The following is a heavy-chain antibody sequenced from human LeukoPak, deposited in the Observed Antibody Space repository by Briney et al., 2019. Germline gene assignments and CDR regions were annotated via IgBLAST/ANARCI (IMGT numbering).Heavy chain of an antibody. CDR3: ARPVDWYFDA. CDR2: IYYSGST. V-gene: IGHV4-39*01. CDR1: GGSISNSSYY. Sequence: SETLSLTCTVSGGSISNSSYYWGWIRQPPGKGLEWIGSIYYSGSTYYNPSLKSRVTISVDTSKNQFSLKLSSVTAADTAVYYCARPVDWYFDAWGRGTLVTVSS. J-gene: IGHJ2*01.